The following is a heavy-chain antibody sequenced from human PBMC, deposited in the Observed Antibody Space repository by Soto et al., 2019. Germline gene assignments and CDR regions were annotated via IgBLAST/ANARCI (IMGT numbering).Heavy chain of an antibody. V-gene: IGHV3-66*04. CDR2: IYSGGST. Sequence: PGGSLRLSCAASGFTVSSNYMYWVRQAPGKGLEWVSLIYSGGSTYYADSVKGRFTISRDNSKNTLYLQMNSLRAEDTAVYYCAKPHDYYDSSGYYYWGQGTLVTVSS. D-gene: IGHD3-22*01. CDR3: AKPHDYYDSSGYYY. CDR1: GFTVSSNY. J-gene: IGHJ4*02.